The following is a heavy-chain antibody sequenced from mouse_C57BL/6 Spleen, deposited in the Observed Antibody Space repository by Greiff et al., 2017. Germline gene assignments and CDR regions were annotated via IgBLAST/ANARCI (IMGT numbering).Heavy chain of an antibody. D-gene: IGHD2-1*01. CDR2: IYPGSGST. Sequence: VQLQQPGAELVKPGASVKMSCKASGYTFNSYWITWVKQRPGQGLEWIGDIYPGSGSTNYNEKFKSKATLTVDTSSSTAYMQLISLTSEDSAVYYCARFYCSWFAYWGQGTLVTVSA. J-gene: IGHJ3*01. CDR1: GYTFNSYW. V-gene: IGHV1-55*01. CDR3: ARFYCSWFAY.